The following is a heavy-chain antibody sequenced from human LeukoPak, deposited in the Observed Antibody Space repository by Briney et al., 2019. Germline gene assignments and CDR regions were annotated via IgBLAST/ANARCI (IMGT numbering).Heavy chain of an antibody. CDR1: GYSISSDYY. Sequence: PSETLSLTCTVSGYSISSDYYWGWIRQPPGKGLEWIGSIYHSGSTYYNPSLKSRVTISISTSKNQFSLKLSSVTAADTAVYYCARGKSRGSRIDYWGQGTLVTVSS. CDR3: ARGKSRGSRIDY. J-gene: IGHJ4*02. D-gene: IGHD1-26*01. V-gene: IGHV4-38-2*02. CDR2: IYHSGST.